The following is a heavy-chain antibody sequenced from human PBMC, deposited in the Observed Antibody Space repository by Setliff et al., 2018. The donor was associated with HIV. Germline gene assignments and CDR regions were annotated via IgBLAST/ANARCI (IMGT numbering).Heavy chain of an antibody. CDR3: GLDV. Sequence: GGSLRLSCAASGFSFSDYWMSWVRQTPGKGLEWVATIKPDGSERSYVDSVKGRFTISRDNAENSLYLQMNSLRVENTAVYYYGLDVWGQGTTVTVSS. CDR2: IKPDGSER. J-gene: IGHJ3*01. V-gene: IGHV3-7*01. CDR1: GFSFSDYW.